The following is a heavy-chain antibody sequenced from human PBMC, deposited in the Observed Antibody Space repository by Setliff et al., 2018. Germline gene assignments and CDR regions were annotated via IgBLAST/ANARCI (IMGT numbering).Heavy chain of an antibody. V-gene: IGHV4-38-2*01. CDR1: GYSISSGYY. J-gene: IGHJ6*02. CDR3: ARVPSYGSGSYYYYYYGMDV. Sequence: SETLSLTCAVSGYSISSGYYWGWIRQPPGKGLEWIGSIYHSGSTYYNPSLKSRVTISVDTSKNQFSLKLSSVTAADTAVYYCARVPSYGSGSYYYYYYGMDVWGQGTMVTVSS. CDR2: IYHSGST. D-gene: IGHD3-10*01.